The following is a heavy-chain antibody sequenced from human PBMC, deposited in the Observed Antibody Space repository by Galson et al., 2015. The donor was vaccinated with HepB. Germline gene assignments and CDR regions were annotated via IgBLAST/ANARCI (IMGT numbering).Heavy chain of an antibody. CDR3: ARAEESIFGVVHYGMDV. J-gene: IGHJ6*02. V-gene: IGHV4-61*01. D-gene: IGHD3-3*01. Sequence: ETLSLTCTVSGGSVSSGSYYWSWIRQPPGKGLEWIGYIYYSGSTNYNPSLKSRVTISVDTSKNQFSLKLSSVTAADTAVYYCARAEESIFGVVHYGMDVWGQGTTVTVSS. CDR2: IYYSGST. CDR1: GGSVSSGSYY.